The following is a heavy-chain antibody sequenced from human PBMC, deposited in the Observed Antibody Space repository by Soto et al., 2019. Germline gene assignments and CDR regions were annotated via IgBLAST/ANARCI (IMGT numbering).Heavy chain of an antibody. CDR3: ARTVTTLGYFDY. CDR1: GGTFSSYA. CDR2: IIPIFGTA. D-gene: IGHD4-17*01. Sequence: GASVKVSCKASGGTFSSYAISWVRQAPGQGLEWMGGIIPIFGTANYAQKFQGRVTITADESTSTAYMELSSLRSEDTAVYYCARTVTTLGYFDYWGQGTLVTVSS. J-gene: IGHJ4*02. V-gene: IGHV1-69*13.